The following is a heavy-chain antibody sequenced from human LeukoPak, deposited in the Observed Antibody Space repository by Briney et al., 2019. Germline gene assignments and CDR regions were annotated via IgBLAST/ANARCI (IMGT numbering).Heavy chain of an antibody. CDR1: GGSISDYY. CDR2: IYYIGST. D-gene: IGHD4-23*01. J-gene: IGHJ4*02. CDR3: ARNSLPRATRYGGQDL. Sequence: PSETLSLACTVSGGSISDYYWSWIRQPPGKGLEWIGYIYYIGSTNYNPTLKSRVTISIDTSKNQFSLNLNSVTAADTAVYYCARNSLPRATRYGGQDLWGQGTLVTVSS. V-gene: IGHV4-59*01.